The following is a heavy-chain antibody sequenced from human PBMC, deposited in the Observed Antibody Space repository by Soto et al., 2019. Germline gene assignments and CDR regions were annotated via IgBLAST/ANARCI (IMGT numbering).Heavy chain of an antibody. CDR3: ARESVVVVAPTKDAFDI. CDR1: GGTFSSYT. Sequence: SVKVSCKASGGTFSSYTISWVRQAPGQGLEWMGRIIPILGIANYAQKFQGRVTITADKSTSTAYMELSSLRSEDTAVYYCARESVVVVAPTKDAFDIWGQGTMVTVSS. V-gene: IGHV1-69*04. CDR2: IIPILGIA. D-gene: IGHD2-15*01. J-gene: IGHJ3*02.